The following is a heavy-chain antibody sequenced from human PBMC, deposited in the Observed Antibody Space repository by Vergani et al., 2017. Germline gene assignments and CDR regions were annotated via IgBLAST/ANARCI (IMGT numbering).Heavy chain of an antibody. Sequence: EVQLLESGGGLVQPGGSLRLSCAASGFTFSSYSMNWVRQAPGKGLEWVSSISSSSSYIYYADSVKGRFTISRDNAKNSLYLQMNSLRAEDTAVYYCAGGARGYFDYWGQGTLVTVSS. CDR2: ISSSSSYI. CDR1: GFTFSSYS. D-gene: IGHD3-16*01. J-gene: IGHJ4*02. CDR3: AGGARGYFDY. V-gene: IGHV3-21*01.